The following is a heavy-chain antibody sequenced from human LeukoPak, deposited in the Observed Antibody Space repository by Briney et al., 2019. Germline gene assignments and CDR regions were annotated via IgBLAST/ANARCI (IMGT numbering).Heavy chain of an antibody. D-gene: IGHD1-26*01. V-gene: IGHV3-7*01. CDR2: IKQDGSEK. CDR1: GFTLSTYW. CDR3: ARDRGWGLRFLDY. J-gene: IGHJ4*02. Sequence: GGSLRLSCAASGFTLSTYWMTWVRQAPGKGLEWVANIKQDGSEKYYVDSVKGRFTISRDNAKNSLYLQMNSLRAEDTAVYYCARDRGWGLRFLDYWGQGTLVTASS.